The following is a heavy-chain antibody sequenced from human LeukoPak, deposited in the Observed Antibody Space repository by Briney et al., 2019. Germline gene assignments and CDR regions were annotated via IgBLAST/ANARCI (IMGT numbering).Heavy chain of an antibody. Sequence: SETLSLTCTVSGGSISSSSYYWGWIRQPPGKGLEWIGSIYYSGSTYFNPSLKSRVTISVDTSKNQISLKLSSVTAADTAVYDCARRRGYREYQLLLYFDYWGQGTLVTVSS. D-gene: IGHD2-2*01. CDR2: IYYSGST. V-gene: IGHV4-39*01. CDR3: ARRRGYREYQLLLYFDY. CDR1: GGSISSSSYY. J-gene: IGHJ4*02.